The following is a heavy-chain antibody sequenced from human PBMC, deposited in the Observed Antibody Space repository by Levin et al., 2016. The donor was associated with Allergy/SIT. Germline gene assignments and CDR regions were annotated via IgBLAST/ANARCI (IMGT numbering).Heavy chain of an antibody. D-gene: IGHD2/OR15-2a*01. Sequence: SETLSLTCTVSGGSISSYYWSWIRQPAGKGLELIGRIYTSGSTNYNPSLKSRVTMSVDTSKNQFSLKLSSVTAADTAVYYCARGYCNDVPCEEGPGMDYWGRGIQVTVSS. J-gene: IGHJ4*02. CDR3: ARGYCNDVPCEEGPGMDY. CDR2: IYTSGST. V-gene: IGHV4-4*07. CDR1: GGSISSYY.